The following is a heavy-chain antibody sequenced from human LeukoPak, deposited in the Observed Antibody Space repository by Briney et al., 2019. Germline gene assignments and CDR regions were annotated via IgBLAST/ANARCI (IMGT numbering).Heavy chain of an antibody. Sequence: ASVKVSCKASGYTFTGYYMHWVRQAPGQGLEWMGWINPNSGGTNYAQKFQGWVTMTRDTSISTAYMELRSLRSDDTAVYYCAREENSYALQDPYYYYGMDVWGQGTTVTDSS. V-gene: IGHV1-2*04. D-gene: IGHD5-18*01. CDR3: AREENSYALQDPYYYYGMDV. CDR2: INPNSGGT. CDR1: GYTFTGYY. J-gene: IGHJ6*02.